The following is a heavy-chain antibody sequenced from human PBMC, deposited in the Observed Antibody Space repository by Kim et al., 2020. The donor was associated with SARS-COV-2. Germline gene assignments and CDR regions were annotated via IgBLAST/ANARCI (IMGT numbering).Heavy chain of an antibody. Sequence: NYAQKLQGRVTMTTDTSTSTAYMELRSLRSDDTAVYYCARGGIAVAGPDYWGQGTLVTVSS. CDR3: ARGGIAVAGPDY. D-gene: IGHD6-19*01. V-gene: IGHV1-18*01. J-gene: IGHJ4*02.